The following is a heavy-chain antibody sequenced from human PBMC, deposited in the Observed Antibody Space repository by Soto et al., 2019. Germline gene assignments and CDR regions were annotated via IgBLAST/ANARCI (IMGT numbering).Heavy chain of an antibody. V-gene: IGHV1-69*06. CDR3: ARDLRSGWYGRLDH. J-gene: IGHJ4*02. CDR2: IIPIFGTA. D-gene: IGHD6-19*01. CDR1: GGTFSSYA. Sequence: GXSVKVSCKASGGTFSSYAISWVRQAPGQGLEWMGGIIPIFGTANYAQKFQGRVTITADKSTSTAYMELSSLRSEDTAVYYCARDLRSGWYGRLDHWGQGTLVTVPS.